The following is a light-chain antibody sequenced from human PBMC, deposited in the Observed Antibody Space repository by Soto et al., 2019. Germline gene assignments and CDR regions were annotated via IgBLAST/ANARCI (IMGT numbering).Light chain of an antibody. Sequence: QSVMTQPPSASGTPGQRVTISCSGSSSNIVSNYVYWYQQLPGTAPKLLMYLNDQRPSGVPDRFSGSKSGASASLDISGLRSEDEGDYFCAAWDDSLSGPLFGGGTKLTVL. V-gene: IGLV1-47*02. CDR3: AAWDDSLSGPL. CDR1: SSNIVSNY. J-gene: IGLJ2*01. CDR2: LND.